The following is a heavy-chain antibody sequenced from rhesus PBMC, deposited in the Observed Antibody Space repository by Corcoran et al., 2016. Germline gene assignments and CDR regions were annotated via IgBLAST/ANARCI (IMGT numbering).Heavy chain of an antibody. Sequence: QVQLQESGPGLVKPSETLSLTCAVSGYSISSGYYWGWIRQPPGKGLVWIGYIGGSNGSANYNASLKSRVTISKDTSKHQFSLKLGSVTAADTAVYYCAAPGPFNWNDGLDYWGQGVLVTVSS. CDR2: IGGSNGSA. J-gene: IGHJ4*01. CDR1: GYSISSGYY. CDR3: AAPGPFNWNDGLDY. V-gene: IGHV4-99*01. D-gene: IGHD1-7*02.